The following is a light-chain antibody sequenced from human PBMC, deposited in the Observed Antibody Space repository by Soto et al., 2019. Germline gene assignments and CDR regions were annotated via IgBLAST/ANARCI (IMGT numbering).Light chain of an antibody. CDR3: SSYTTSTLLV. CDR1: SSDVGGYNY. Sequence: QSALTQPASVSGSPGQSITISCTGTSSDVGGYNYVSWYQQLPGKAPKLMIYDVSNRPSGVSNRFSGSKSGNTASLTISGLQAEDEADYYCSSYTTSTLLVFGGGTKLTVL. V-gene: IGLV2-14*01. CDR2: DVS. J-gene: IGLJ2*01.